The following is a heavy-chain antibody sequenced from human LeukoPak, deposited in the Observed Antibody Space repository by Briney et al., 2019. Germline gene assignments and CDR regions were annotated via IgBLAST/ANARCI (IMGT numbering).Heavy chain of an antibody. CDR2: IYTSGST. CDR1: GGSFSGYY. Sequence: SETLSLTCAVYGGSFSGYYWSWIRQPAGKGLEWIGRIYTSGSTNYNPSLKSRVTMSVDTSKNQFSLKLSSVTAADTAVYYCAREKGGSYFGDAFDIWGQGTMVTVSS. V-gene: IGHV4-4*07. J-gene: IGHJ3*02. D-gene: IGHD1-26*01. CDR3: AREKGGSYFGDAFDI.